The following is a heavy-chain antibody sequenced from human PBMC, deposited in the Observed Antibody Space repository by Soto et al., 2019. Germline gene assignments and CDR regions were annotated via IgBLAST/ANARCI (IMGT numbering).Heavy chain of an antibody. D-gene: IGHD1-26*01. CDR3: AKESGSYPEYYFHY. CDR2: INGGNGNT. J-gene: IGHJ4*02. Sequence: ASVKVSCKAFGYTFTGYAMHWVRQAPGQRLEWMGWINGGNGNTKYSQKLQGRVIITRDTAASTAYMELSSLRSEDTAVYYCAKESGSYPEYYFHYWGQGTLVTVSS. V-gene: IGHV1-3*01. CDR1: GYTFTGYA.